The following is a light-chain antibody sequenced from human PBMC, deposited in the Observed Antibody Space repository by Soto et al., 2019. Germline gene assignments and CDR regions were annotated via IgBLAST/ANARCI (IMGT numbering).Light chain of an antibody. J-gene: IGKJ1*01. Sequence: IVLTQSPDTLPLSPGERVTLSCRPSQSVTRGSLAWYQQKPGHAPRRLIYDAASRASGISDRFSVGGTGTDIPLTISLLEPEDSAEYYSQYYGNTLTFGQGTKVDI. CDR1: QSVTRGS. V-gene: IGKV3-20*01. CDR2: DAA. CDR3: QYYGNTLT.